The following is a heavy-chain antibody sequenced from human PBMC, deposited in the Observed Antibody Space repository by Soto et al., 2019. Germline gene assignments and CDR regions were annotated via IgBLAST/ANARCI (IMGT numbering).Heavy chain of an antibody. V-gene: IGHV3-48*01. D-gene: IGHD6-6*01. CDR3: ARLYSSSLPSGY. CDR1: GFTFSSYS. J-gene: IGHJ4*02. Sequence: GGSLRLSCAASGFTFSSYSMNLVLHAPGKGLEWVSYISSSSSTIYYADSVKGRFTISRDNAKNSLYLQMNSLRAEDTAVYYCARLYSSSLPSGYWGQGTLVTVSS. CDR2: ISSSSSTI.